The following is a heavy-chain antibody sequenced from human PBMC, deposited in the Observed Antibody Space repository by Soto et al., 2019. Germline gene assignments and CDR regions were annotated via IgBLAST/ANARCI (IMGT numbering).Heavy chain of an antibody. V-gene: IGHV1-18*01. Sequence: ASVKVSCKASGYTFTSYGMSWVRQAPGQGLEWMGWISAYNGNTDYAQNLQDRVTMTTDTSTSTVYMELRSLRSDDTAVYYCARDRSSSDYWGQGTLVTVSS. CDR2: ISAYNGNT. D-gene: IGHD6-6*01. J-gene: IGHJ4*02. CDR3: ARDRSSSDY. CDR1: GYTFTSYG.